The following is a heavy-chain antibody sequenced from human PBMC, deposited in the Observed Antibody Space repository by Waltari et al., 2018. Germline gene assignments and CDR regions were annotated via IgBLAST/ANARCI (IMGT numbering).Heavy chain of an antibody. D-gene: IGHD6-13*01. J-gene: IGHJ4*02. V-gene: IGHV3-48*04. CDR2: ISSSSSTI. Sequence: EVQLVESGGGLVQPGGSLRLSCAASGFTFSSYSMNWVRQAPGKGLEWVSYISSSSSTIYYADSVKGRFTISRDNAKNSLYLQRNSRRAEDTAVYYCARLKPYSSSWYYFDYWGQGTLVTVSS. CDR1: GFTFSSYS. CDR3: ARLKPYSSSWYYFDY.